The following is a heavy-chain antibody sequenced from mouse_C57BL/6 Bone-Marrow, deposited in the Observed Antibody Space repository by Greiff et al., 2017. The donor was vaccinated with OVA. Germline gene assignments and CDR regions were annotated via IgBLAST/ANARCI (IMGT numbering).Heavy chain of an antibody. J-gene: IGHJ3*01. CDR1: GFTFSDYG. D-gene: IGHD2-3*01. V-gene: IGHV5-17*01. CDR2: ISSGSSTI. CDR3: ARDYDGYSAWFAY. Sequence: EVQGVESGGGLVKPGGSLKLSCAASGFTFSDYGMHWVRQAPEKGLEWVAYISSGSSTIYYADTVKGRFTISRDNAKNTLFLQMTSLRSEDTAMYYCARDYDGYSAWFAYWGQGTLVTVSA.